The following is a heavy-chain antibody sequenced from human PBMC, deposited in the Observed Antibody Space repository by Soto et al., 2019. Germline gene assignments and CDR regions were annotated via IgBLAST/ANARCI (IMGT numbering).Heavy chain of an antibody. CDR2: VNPGDGST. J-gene: IGHJ4*02. Sequence: ASVKVSCKASGYTLTAYYIHWVRQAPGQGREWMGIVNPGDGSTRYAQMFQDRVTMMRDTSTSTIYMELSSLRSEDKAVYYCARSYVQNRHIGYWGQGTLVTVSS. CDR3: ARSYVQNRHIGY. V-gene: IGHV1-46*01. CDR1: GYTLTAYY. D-gene: IGHD3-10*02.